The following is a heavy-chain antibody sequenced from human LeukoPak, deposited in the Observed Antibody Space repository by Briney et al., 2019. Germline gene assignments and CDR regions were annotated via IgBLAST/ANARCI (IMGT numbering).Heavy chain of an antibody. D-gene: IGHD5-18*01. V-gene: IGHV3-33*01. Sequence: GGSLRLFCAASGFTFSNYGMHWVRQAPGKGLEWVVVIWYDGSDNYYADSVKGRCTISRDNSKNAVYLQMNSLRAEDTAVYYCARDGVDTAIVQGRYIDYWGQGTLVTVSS. CDR3: ARDGVDTAIVQGRYIDY. CDR1: GFTFSNYG. J-gene: IGHJ4*02. CDR2: IWYDGSDN.